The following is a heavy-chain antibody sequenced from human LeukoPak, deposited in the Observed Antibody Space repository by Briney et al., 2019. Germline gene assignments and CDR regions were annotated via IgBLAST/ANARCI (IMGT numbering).Heavy chain of an antibody. Sequence: SETLSLTCAVYGGSFSGYYWSWIRQPPGKGLEWIGSIYYSGSTYYNPSLKSRVTISVDTSKNQLSLKLRSVTAADTAVYYCASEYYYDTSGYYSLASWGQGHLVTVSS. V-gene: IGHV4-34*01. J-gene: IGHJ4*02. CDR2: IYYSGST. CDR3: ASEYYYDTSGYYSLAS. D-gene: IGHD3-22*01. CDR1: GGSFSGYY.